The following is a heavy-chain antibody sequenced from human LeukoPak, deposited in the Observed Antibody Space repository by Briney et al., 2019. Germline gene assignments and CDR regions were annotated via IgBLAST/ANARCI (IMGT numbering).Heavy chain of an antibody. CDR3: ARGPLHVALSSGYLKWLGP. CDR1: GGSFRSST. V-gene: IGHV1-69*05. CDR2: IIPIFGTA. Sequence: SVKVSCKASGGSFRSSTFAWVRQAPGRGLEWMGGIIPIFGTANYALEFQGRATITTDESTSTVYMELSSLISEDKAMYYCARGPLHVALSSGYLKWLGPWGQGSLVTVSS. D-gene: IGHD3-22*01. J-gene: IGHJ5*02.